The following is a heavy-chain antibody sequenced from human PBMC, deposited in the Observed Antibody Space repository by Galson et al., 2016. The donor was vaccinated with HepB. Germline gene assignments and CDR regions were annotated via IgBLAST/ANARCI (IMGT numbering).Heavy chain of an antibody. CDR2: IDRRGVI. CDR1: GGSLSDYY. J-gene: IGHJ5*02. Sequence: ETLSLTCGVSGGSLSDYYWRWIRQPPGKGLEWIGEIDRRGVINFDMSLQSRLTMSVDTSNNQFSLKLASVPAADTAVYYCARGDCSGANCYPRGWLDPWGQGTLVTVSS. D-gene: IGHD2-8*02. V-gene: IGHV4-34*01. CDR3: ARGDCSGANCYPRGWLDP.